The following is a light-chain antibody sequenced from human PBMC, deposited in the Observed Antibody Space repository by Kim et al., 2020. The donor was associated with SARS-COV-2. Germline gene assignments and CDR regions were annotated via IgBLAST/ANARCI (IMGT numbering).Light chain of an antibody. V-gene: IGLV2-8*01. Sequence: QSALTQPRSAAGSPGQSVTISCTGASSDVGGYNYVSWYQLHPGKAPKLVIHDVSERPSGVPDRFSGSKSGNTASLTVSGLQAEDEADYYCASYAGRNTVIFGGGTQLTVL. CDR2: DVS. CDR1: SSDVGGYNY. J-gene: IGLJ2*01. CDR3: ASYAGRNTVI.